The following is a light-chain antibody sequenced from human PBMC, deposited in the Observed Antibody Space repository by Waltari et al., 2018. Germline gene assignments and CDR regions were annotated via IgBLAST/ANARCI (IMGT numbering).Light chain of an antibody. CDR3: QAWDSSTAV. CDR2: QKR. J-gene: IGLJ2*01. Sequence: WHQQKPGQSPVGGYYQKRRRPAGLPGRFSGSSAGNTATRTIGGTQAMDEADYYCQAWDSSTAVFGGGTKLTVL. V-gene: IGLV3-1*01.